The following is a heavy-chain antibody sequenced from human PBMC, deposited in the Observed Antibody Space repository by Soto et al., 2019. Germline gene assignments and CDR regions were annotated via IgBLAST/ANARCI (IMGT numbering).Heavy chain of an antibody. D-gene: IGHD4-17*01. CDR1: GGSVRSGSYY. V-gene: IGHV4-61*01. Sequence: SETLSLTCTVSGGSVRSGSYYWSWIRQPPGKGLEWIGYIYYSGTTNYNPSLKSRVTISVDTSKNQFSLKLSSVTAADTAVYYCARVEDYGDYFDYRGQGTLVTVSS. CDR3: ARVEDYGDYFDY. CDR2: IYYSGTT. J-gene: IGHJ4*02.